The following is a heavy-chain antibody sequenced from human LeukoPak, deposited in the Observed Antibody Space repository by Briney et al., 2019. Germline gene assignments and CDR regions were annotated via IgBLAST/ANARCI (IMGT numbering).Heavy chain of an antibody. CDR2: ISAYNGNT. J-gene: IGHJ3*02. Sequence: ASVKVSCKASGYTSTIYGISWVRQAPGQGLEWMGWISAYNGNTNYAQKLQGRVTMTTDTSTSTAYMELRSLRSDDTAVYYCARVHAYCSSTSCYSGDAFDIWGQGTMVTVSS. V-gene: IGHV1-18*01. CDR3: ARVHAYCSSTSCYSGDAFDI. D-gene: IGHD2-2*02. CDR1: GYTSTIYG.